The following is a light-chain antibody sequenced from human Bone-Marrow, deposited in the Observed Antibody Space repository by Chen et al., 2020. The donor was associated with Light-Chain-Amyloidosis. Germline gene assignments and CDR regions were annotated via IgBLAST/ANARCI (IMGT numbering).Light chain of an antibody. Sequence: SYVLTQPSSVSAAPGQTATIACGGNNIGSTSVHWYKQTPGQAPLLVVYDDSDRPSGIPERLSGSNSGNTATLTISRVEAGDEADYYCQVWDRSSDRPVFGGGTKLTVL. J-gene: IGLJ3*02. CDR1: NIGSTS. CDR2: DDS. CDR3: QVWDRSSDRPV. V-gene: IGLV3-21*02.